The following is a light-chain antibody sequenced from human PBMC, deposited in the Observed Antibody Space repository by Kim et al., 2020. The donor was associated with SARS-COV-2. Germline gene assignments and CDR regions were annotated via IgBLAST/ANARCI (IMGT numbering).Light chain of an antibody. CDR3: QQRRSWPPIT. Sequence: FPGERAPRSCRASQSVSTSLGWYQQKPGQAPRLLIYDTYNRAAGIPARFSGSGSGTDFTLTISSLEPEDFAVYYCQQRRSWPPITFGQGTRLEIK. J-gene: IGKJ5*01. V-gene: IGKV3-11*01. CDR1: QSVSTS. CDR2: DTY.